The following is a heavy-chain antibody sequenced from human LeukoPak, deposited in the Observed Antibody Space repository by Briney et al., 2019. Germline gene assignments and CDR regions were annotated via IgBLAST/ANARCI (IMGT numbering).Heavy chain of an antibody. CDR3: VCPRSSLTFYFDY. J-gene: IGHJ4*02. D-gene: IGHD3-9*01. Sequence: QTGGSLRLSCAASGFTFSTYNFNWVRQAPGKGLEWLSYISSDGTSISYADSVRGRFTISRDNGKNSLYLHMNTLRADDSAVYYCVCPRSSLTFYFDYWGQGTRVTVSS. CDR2: ISSDGTSI. CDR1: GFTFSTYN. V-gene: IGHV3-48*01.